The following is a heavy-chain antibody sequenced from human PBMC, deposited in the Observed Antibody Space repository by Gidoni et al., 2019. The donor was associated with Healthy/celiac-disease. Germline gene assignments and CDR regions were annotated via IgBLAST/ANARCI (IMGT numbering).Heavy chain of an antibody. CDR1: GFTFADYG. Sequence: EVQLVESGVGVVRPGGSLRLSCAAPGFTFADYGMSWVRQAPGKGLEWVSGINWNGGSTGYADSVKGRFTISRDNAKNSLYLQMNSLRAEDTALYYCAREANSYRTCYDAFDIWGQGTMVTVSS. J-gene: IGHJ3*02. V-gene: IGHV3-20*04. CDR3: AREANSYRTCYDAFDI. CDR2: INWNGGST. D-gene: IGHD1-7*01.